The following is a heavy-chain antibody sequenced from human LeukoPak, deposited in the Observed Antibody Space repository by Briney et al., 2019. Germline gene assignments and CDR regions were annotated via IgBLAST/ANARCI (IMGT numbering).Heavy chain of an antibody. CDR3: ARLGVGANDAFDI. CDR1: GGTFSSYA. V-gene: IGHV1-69*13. Sequence: ASVKVSCKASGGTFSSYAISWVRQAPGQGLEWMGGIIPIFGTANYAQKFQGRVTITADESTSTAYMELSSLRSEDTAVYYCARLGVGANDAFDIWGQGTMVTVSS. CDR2: IIPIFGTA. J-gene: IGHJ3*02. D-gene: IGHD1-26*01.